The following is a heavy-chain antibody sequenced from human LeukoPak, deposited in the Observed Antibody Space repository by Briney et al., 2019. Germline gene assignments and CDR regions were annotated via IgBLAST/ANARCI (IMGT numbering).Heavy chain of an antibody. Sequence: SETLSLTCAVYGGSFSGYYWSWIRQPPGKGLEWIANIYYSGSTYYNPSLKSRVTISVDTSKNQFSLKLSSVTAADTAVYYCAGLRPGWFDPWGQGTLVTVSS. CDR2: IYYSGST. V-gene: IGHV4-34*01. CDR3: AGLRPGWFDP. CDR1: GGSFSGYY. J-gene: IGHJ5*02. D-gene: IGHD1-14*01.